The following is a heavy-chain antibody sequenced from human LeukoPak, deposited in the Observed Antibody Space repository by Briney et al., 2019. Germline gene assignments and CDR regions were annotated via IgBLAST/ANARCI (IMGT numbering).Heavy chain of an antibody. CDR3: ARDGRQASAFSYGPNWFDP. CDR1: GGTFSNYA. D-gene: IGHD5-18*01. J-gene: IGHJ5*02. V-gene: IGHV1-69*06. Sequence: SVKVSCKASGGTFSNYAIGWVRQAPGQGLEWMGGVIPIFSTANYAQKFQGRVTITADRSTSTAYMELSSLRSEDTAVYYCARDGRQASAFSYGPNWFDPWGQGTLVTVSS. CDR2: VIPIFSTA.